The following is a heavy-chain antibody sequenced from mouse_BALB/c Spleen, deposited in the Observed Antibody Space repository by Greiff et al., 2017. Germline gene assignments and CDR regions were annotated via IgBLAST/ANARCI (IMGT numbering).Heavy chain of an antibody. V-gene: IGHV9-3-1*01. J-gene: IGHJ3*01. Sequence: SGPELKKPGETVKISCKASGYTFTNYGMNWVKQAPGKGFKWMGWINTYTGEPTYADDFKGRFALSLETSASTAYLQLNNLRNKDTATYFCERIYYDYDRAWFAYWGQGTLVTVSA. CDR3: ERIYYDYDRAWFAY. CDR1: GYTFTNYG. D-gene: IGHD2-4*01. CDR2: INTYTGEP.